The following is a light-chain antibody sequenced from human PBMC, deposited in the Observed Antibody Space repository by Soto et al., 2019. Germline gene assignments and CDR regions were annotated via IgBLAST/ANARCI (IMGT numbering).Light chain of an antibody. Sequence: ETVLTQSPGTLSLSAGERATLSCRASQSVNSRLAWYQHKPGQAPRLLISGASSRATGIPDRFSGSGSGTDFTLTISRLEPEDFAVYYCQQYGNSPITFGQGTRLEIK. CDR2: GAS. J-gene: IGKJ5*01. CDR3: QQYGNSPIT. CDR1: QSVNSR. V-gene: IGKV3-20*01.